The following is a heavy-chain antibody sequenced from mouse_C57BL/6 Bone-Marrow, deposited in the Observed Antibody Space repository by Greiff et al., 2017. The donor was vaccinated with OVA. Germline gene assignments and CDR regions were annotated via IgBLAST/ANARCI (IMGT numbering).Heavy chain of an antibody. J-gene: IGHJ1*03. CDR3: ARAYYGSSSHCWFDV. Sequence: EVQLKESGGGLVKPGGSLKLSCAASGFTFSDYGMHWVRQAPEKGLEWVAYISSGSSTIYYADTVKGRFTISRDNAKNTLFLQMTSLRSEDTAMYYCARAYYGSSSHCWFDVWGTGTTVTVSS. CDR1: GFTFSDYG. D-gene: IGHD1-1*01. CDR2: ISSGSSTI. V-gene: IGHV5-17*01.